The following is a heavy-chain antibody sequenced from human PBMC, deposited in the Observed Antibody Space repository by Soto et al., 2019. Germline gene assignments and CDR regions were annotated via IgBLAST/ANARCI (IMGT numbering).Heavy chain of an antibody. CDR2: IIPIFGTA. Sequence: SVKVSCKASGGTFSSYAISWVRQAPGQGLEWMGGIIPIFGTANYAQRFQGRVTITADESTSTAYMELSSLRSEDTAVYYCARGGGTMVRGVINSNYYYGMDVWGQGTTVTVSS. V-gene: IGHV1-69*13. D-gene: IGHD3-10*01. CDR3: ARGGGTMVRGVINSNYYYGMDV. CDR1: GGTFSSYA. J-gene: IGHJ6*02.